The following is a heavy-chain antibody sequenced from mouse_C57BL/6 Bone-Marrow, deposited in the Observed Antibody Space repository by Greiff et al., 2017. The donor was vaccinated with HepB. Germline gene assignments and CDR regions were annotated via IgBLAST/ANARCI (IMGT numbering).Heavy chain of an antibody. CDR2: IRSKSSNYAT. D-gene: IGHD2-4*01. J-gene: IGHJ3*01. CDR1: GFTFNTYA. CDR3: LREGDMGLYDYDVGVLFAY. V-gene: IGHV10-3*01. Sequence: EVHLVESGGGLVQPKGSLKLSCAASGFTFNTYAMHWVRQAPGKGLEWVARIRSKSSNYATYYADSVKDRFTISRDDSQSMLYLQMNNLKTEDTAMYCWLREGDMGLYDYDVGVLFAYWGQGTLVTVSA.